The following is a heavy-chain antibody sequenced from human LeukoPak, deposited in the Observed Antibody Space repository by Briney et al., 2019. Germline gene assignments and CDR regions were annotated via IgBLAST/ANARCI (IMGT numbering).Heavy chain of an antibody. J-gene: IGHJ3*02. CDR2: IYPGDSDT. CDR3: ARRGQYYDILTGYTDAFDI. V-gene: IGHV5-51*01. D-gene: IGHD3-9*01. Sequence: PGESLKISCKGSGYSFTSYWIGWVRQMPGKGLEWMGIIYPGDSDTRYSPSFQGQVTISADKSISTAYLQWSSLKASGTAMYYCARRGQYYDILTGYTDAFDIWGQGTMVTVSS. CDR1: GYSFTSYW.